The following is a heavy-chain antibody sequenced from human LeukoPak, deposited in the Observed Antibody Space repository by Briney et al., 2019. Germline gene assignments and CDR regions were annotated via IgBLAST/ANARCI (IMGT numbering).Heavy chain of an antibody. D-gene: IGHD3-22*01. J-gene: IGHJ6*03. CDR2: IHYSGRT. CDR1: EFTFSSYE. Sequence: GSLRLSCAASEFTFSSYEMNWVRQPPGKGLEWIGSIHYSGRTYNNPSLKSRLTMSADTSKNQFSLKLSSVTAADTAVYYCARSSEGRYYYDSSGFSYYYYYMDVWGKGTTVTISS. CDR3: ARSSEGRYYYDSSGFSYYYYYMDV. V-gene: IGHV4-39*07.